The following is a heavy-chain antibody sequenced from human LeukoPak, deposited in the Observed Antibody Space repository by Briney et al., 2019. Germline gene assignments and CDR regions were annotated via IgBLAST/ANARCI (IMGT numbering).Heavy chain of an antibody. CDR3: ASGYYYDSSGYYSFDY. D-gene: IGHD3-22*01. V-gene: IGHV3-53*01. CDR2: IYSGGST. J-gene: IGHJ4*02. Sequence: GGSLRLSCAASGFTVSSNYMSWVRQAPGKGLEWVSVIYSGGSTYYADSVKGRFTISRDNSKNTLYLQMNSLRAEDTAVYYCASGYYYDSSGYYSFDYWGQGTLVTVSS. CDR1: GFTVSSNY.